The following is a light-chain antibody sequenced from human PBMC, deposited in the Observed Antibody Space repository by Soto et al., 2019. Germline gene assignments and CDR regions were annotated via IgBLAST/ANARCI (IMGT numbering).Light chain of an antibody. CDR1: QVIGNPY. CDR3: LQYWDYSWT. CDR2: ATS. J-gene: IGKJ1*01. V-gene: IGKV1-17*01. Sequence: DIQMTQSPSSLSASVGDTVTVTCRASQVIGNPYIGWYQQKVGRPPKRLIYATSTLQSGAPSRFSGSGSGTVFSPTISSLQPEDSATYYCLQYWDYSWTFGQGTKVDIK.